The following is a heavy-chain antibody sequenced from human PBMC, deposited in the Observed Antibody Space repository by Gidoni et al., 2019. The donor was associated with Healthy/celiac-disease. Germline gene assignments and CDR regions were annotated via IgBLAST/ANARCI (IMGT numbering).Heavy chain of an antibody. CDR1: GFTFDDYA. V-gene: IGHV3-9*01. CDR3: AKDISQGGARGVMDY. D-gene: IGHD1-26*01. J-gene: IGHJ4*02. CDR2: ISWNSGSI. Sequence: EVQLVESGGGLVQPGRSLRLSCAASGFTFDDYAMHWVRQAPGKGLEWVSGISWNSGSIGYEDSVKGRFTISRDNAKNSLYLQMNSLRAEDTALYYGAKDISQGGARGVMDYWGQGTLVTVSS.